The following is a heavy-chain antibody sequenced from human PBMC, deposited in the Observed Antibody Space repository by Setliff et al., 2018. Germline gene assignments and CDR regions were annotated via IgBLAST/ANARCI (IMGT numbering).Heavy chain of an antibody. V-gene: IGHV4-59*11. D-gene: IGHD6-13*01. Sequence: SETLSLTCSFSGGSIDSHYWSWIRQPPGKGLEWIGSIYYSGNTNYNPSLKSRVTISIDTSKNQFSLKLSSVTAADTAVYYCARALGSSSFPFDYWGKGTLVTVSS. CDR2: IYYSGNT. CDR1: GGSIDSHY. J-gene: IGHJ4*02. CDR3: ARALGSSSFPFDY.